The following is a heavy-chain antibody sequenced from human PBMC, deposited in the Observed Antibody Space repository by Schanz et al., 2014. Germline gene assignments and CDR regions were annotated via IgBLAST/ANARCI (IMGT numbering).Heavy chain of an antibody. CDR2: ISGSGVIT. D-gene: IGHD3-16*02. CDR3: AKYRYSVFDFDY. Sequence: VQLLESGGGLVQPGGSLKLSCSASGFTFRNYALSWVRQAPGKGLAWVSAISGSGVITYYEDSVKGRFTISRDNSKNTLYLQMNSLRAEDTAIYYCAKYRYSVFDFDYWGQGTLVTVSS. J-gene: IGHJ4*02. V-gene: IGHV3-23*01. CDR1: GFTFRNYA.